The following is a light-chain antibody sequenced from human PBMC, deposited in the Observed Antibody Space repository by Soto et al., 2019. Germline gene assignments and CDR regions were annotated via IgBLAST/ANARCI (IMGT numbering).Light chain of an antibody. CDR3: KHYNNWPPWT. V-gene: IGKV3-15*01. Sequence: EIVMTQSPATLSVSLGERATLSCRASQSVSSNLAWYQQKPGQAPRLLIYGASTRATGIPARFSGSGSGTEFTLTISSLQSEYFAVYYCKHYNNWPPWTFGQGTKLEIK. CDR1: QSVSSN. J-gene: IGKJ1*01. CDR2: GAS.